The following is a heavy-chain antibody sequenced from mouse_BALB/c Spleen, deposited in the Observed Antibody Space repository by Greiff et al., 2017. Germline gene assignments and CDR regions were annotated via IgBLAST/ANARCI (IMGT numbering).Heavy chain of an antibody. Sequence: VQLQQSGAELVKPGASVKISCKASGYSFTGYNMYWVKQSHRKSLEWIGYIDPYNGGTSYNQKSKGKATLTVDKSSSTAYMHLNSLTSEDSAIYYCARGYDYKMDYWGQGTSVTVSS. CDR1: GYSFTGYN. V-gene: IGHV1S135*01. D-gene: IGHD2-4*01. CDR2: IDPYNGGT. CDR3: ARGYDYKMDY. J-gene: IGHJ4*01.